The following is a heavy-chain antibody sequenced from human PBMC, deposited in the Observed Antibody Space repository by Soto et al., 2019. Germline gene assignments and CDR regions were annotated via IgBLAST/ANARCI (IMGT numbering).Heavy chain of an antibody. Sequence: QVQLVQSGAEVKKPGASVKVSCKASGYTFTNYDINWVRQATGQGLEWMGWTNPNSGNTGYAQKFQGRVTMTRSTSITTACMELSSLRSEDTAVYYCARIFGGDLLTGYYLPFGYWGQGTLVTVSS. CDR2: TNPNSGNT. CDR1: GYTFTNYD. D-gene: IGHD3-9*01. J-gene: IGHJ4*02. V-gene: IGHV1-8*01. CDR3: ARIFGGDLLTGYYLPFGY.